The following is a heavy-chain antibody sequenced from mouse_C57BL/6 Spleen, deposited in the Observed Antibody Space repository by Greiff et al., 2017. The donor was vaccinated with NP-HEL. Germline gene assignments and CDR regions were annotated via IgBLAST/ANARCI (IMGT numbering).Heavy chain of an antibody. CDR1: GYTFTSYW. V-gene: IGHV1-50*01. CDR2: IDPSDSYT. Sequence: VQLQQPGAELVKPGASVKLSCKASGYTFTSYWMQWVKQRPGQGLEWIGEIDPSDSYTNYNQKFKGKATLTVDTASSTAYMQLSSLTSEDSAVYYCARRVGFAYWGQGTLVTVSA. CDR3: ARRVGFAY. J-gene: IGHJ3*01.